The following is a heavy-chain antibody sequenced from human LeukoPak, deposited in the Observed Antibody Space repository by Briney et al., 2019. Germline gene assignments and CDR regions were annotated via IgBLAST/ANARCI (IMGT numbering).Heavy chain of an antibody. CDR2: INAGNGNT. Sequence: ASVKVSCKASGYTFTSYAMHWVRQAPGQRLEWMGWINAGNGNTKYSQKFQGRVTITRETSARTAYMELSSLRSEDTAVYYCARGSNWNDEGGWFDPWGQGTLVTVSS. J-gene: IGHJ5*02. D-gene: IGHD1-1*01. V-gene: IGHV1-3*01. CDR1: GYTFTSYA. CDR3: ARGSNWNDEGGWFDP.